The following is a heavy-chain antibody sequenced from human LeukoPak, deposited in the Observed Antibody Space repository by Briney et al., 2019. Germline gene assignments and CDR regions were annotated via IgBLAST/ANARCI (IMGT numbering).Heavy chain of an antibody. CDR2: ISGTGGST. D-gene: IGHD6-13*01. CDR3: AKRLVYSSSWYYFDY. V-gene: IGHV3-23*01. Sequence: PGGSLRLSCAASGFTFSSYAMSWVRQAPGKGLEWVSVISGTGGSTYYADSVKGRFTISRDNSKNTLYVQMNSLRAEDTAVYYCAKRLVYSSSWYYFDYWGQGTLVTVSS. CDR1: GFTFSSYA. J-gene: IGHJ4*02.